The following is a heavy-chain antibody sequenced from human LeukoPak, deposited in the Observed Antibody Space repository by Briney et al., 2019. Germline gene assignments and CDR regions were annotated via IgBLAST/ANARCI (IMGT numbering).Heavy chain of an antibody. CDR2: IWYDGSNK. J-gene: IGHJ6*02. Sequence: GGSLRLSCAASGFTFSSYGMPWVRQAPGKGLEWVAVIWYDGSNKYYADSVKGRFTISRDNSKNTLYLQMNSLRAEDTAVYYCAKATMISYYYYYGMDVWGQGTTVTVSS. CDR3: AKATMISYYYYYGMDV. D-gene: IGHD3-22*01. V-gene: IGHV3-33*06. CDR1: GFTFSSYG.